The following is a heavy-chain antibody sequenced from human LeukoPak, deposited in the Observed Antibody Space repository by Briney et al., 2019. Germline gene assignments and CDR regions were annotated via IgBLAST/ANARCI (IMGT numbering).Heavy chain of an antibody. CDR3: AKDLSSSWTFDY. J-gene: IGHJ4*02. Sequence: GGSLRLSCAASGFTFSSYGMHWVRQTPGNGLEWVAFIRYDGSNKYYADSVKGRFTISRDNSENTLYLQMNSLRAEDTAVYYCAKDLSSSWTFDYWGQGTLVTVSS. D-gene: IGHD6-13*01. V-gene: IGHV3-30*02. CDR2: IRYDGSNK. CDR1: GFTFSSYG.